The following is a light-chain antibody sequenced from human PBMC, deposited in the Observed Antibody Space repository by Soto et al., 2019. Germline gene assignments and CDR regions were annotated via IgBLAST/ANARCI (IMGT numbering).Light chain of an antibody. CDR2: SNN. J-gene: IGLJ2*01. V-gene: IGLV1-44*01. CDR3: VAWDGSLNGYVV. Sequence: QAVVTQPPSASGTPGQRVTISCSGSSSNIGSNTVNWYQQLPGTAPKLVIYSNNQRPSGVPDRFSGSKSGTSASLAISGLQSEDEADYYCVAWDGSLNGYVVFGGGTQLTVL. CDR1: SSNIGSNT.